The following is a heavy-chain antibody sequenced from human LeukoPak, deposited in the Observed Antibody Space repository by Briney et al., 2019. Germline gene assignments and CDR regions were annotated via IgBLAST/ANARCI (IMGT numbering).Heavy chain of an antibody. V-gene: IGHV3-9*01. Sequence: GGSLRLSCAASGFTFDDYAMHWVRQATVQGLEWVSGISWNSRGMGYADSVKGRFTISRDNAKNSLYLQMNSLRAEDTAVYYCARDTTRKMDFCGQGALVTVSS. CDR1: GFTFDDYA. D-gene: IGHD2-2*01. CDR2: ISWNSRGM. J-gene: IGHJ4*02. CDR3: ARDTTRKMDF.